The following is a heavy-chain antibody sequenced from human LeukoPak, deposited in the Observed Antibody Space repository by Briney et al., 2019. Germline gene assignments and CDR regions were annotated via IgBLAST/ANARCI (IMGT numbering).Heavy chain of an antibody. CDR3: AGGGKYGVFDY. Sequence: SETLSLTCNVSDGSISSYYWSWIRQPPGKGLEWIGNVYYSGSTSYNPSLKSRVTISVDTSKNQFFLKLTSVTAADTAVYYCAGGGKYGVFDYWGQGSLVTVSS. J-gene: IGHJ4*02. D-gene: IGHD6-13*01. CDR2: VYYSGST. CDR1: DGSISSYY. V-gene: IGHV4-59*01.